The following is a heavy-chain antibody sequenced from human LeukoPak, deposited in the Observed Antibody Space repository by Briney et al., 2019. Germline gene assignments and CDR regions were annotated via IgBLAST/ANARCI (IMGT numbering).Heavy chain of an antibody. CDR2: ISGSGGST. CDR1: GFTFSGYA. Sequence: GGSLRLSCAASGFTFSGYAMSWVRQAPGMGLEWVSAISGSGGSTYYADSVKGRFTISRDNSKNTLYLQMNSLRAEDTAVYYCAKDSFPFIPAAENWFDPWGQGTLVTVSS. CDR3: AKDSFPFIPAAENWFDP. J-gene: IGHJ5*02. V-gene: IGHV3-23*01. D-gene: IGHD2-2*01.